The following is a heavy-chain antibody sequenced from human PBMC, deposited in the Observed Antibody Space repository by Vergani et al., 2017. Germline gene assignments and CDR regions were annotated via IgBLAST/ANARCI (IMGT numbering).Heavy chain of an antibody. CDR3: ARGTHQKGYCSSTSCRKRRAKYYRDV. CDR2: INHSGST. CDR1: GGSFSGYY. V-gene: IGHV4-34*01. Sequence: QVQLQQWGAGLLKPSETLSLTCAVYGGSFSGYYWSWIRQPPGKGLEWIGEINHSGSTNYNPSLKSRVTISVDTSTNQFSRKLSSVTAADTAVYYGARGTHQKGYCSSTSCRKRRAKYYRDVWGRG. J-gene: IGHJ6*03. D-gene: IGHD2-2*01.